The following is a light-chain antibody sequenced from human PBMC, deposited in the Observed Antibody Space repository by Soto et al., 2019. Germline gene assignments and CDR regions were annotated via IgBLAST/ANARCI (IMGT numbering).Light chain of an antibody. V-gene: IGKV1-5*01. CDR1: QASSSW. J-gene: IGKJ1*01. CDR2: DAS. CDR3: QQYYSFPVT. Sequence: DVQMTQSPSTLSASVGDRVTITCRVSQASSSWMAWYQQKPGEAPNLLIFDASSLQSGVPSRFSGGGSGTEFTLTIGSLQPDDFATYYCQQYYSFPVTFGPGTKVEIE.